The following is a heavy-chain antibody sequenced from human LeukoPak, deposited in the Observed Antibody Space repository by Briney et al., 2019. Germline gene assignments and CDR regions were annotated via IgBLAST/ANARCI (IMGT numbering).Heavy chain of an antibody. D-gene: IGHD3-10*01. Sequence: GGSLRLSCAASGFTFSRYEMNWVRQAPGKGLEWVANIKQDEGEKYYVDSVKGRFIISRDNAKNSLYLQMNSLRAEDTAVYYCARDNLLWFGEGGGYNWFDPWGQGTLVTVSS. V-gene: IGHV3-7*01. CDR1: GFTFSRYE. CDR2: IKQDEGEK. CDR3: ARDNLLWFGEGGGYNWFDP. J-gene: IGHJ5*02.